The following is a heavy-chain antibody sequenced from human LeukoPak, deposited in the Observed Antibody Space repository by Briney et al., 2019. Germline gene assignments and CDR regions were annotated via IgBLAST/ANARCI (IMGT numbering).Heavy chain of an antibody. CDR1: GFTFGSYA. CDR2: ISGSGGST. V-gene: IGHV3-23*01. Sequence: GGSLRLPCAASGFTFGSYAMSWVHQAPGKGLDWVSSISGSGGSTSYAHSLKGRFTISRDNSKNTLYLQMNSLRAEDTAVYYCATRDYCGGDCYFLTTRFDYWGQGDLVTVSS. J-gene: IGHJ4*02. D-gene: IGHD2-21*02. CDR3: ATRDYCGGDCYFLTTRFDY.